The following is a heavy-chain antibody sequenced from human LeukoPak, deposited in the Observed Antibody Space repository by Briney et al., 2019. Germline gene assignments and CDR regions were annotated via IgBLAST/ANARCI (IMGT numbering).Heavy chain of an antibody. D-gene: IGHD3-9*01. CDR1: GGSISSYY. CDR2: IYTSGST. V-gene: IGHV4-4*07. J-gene: IGHJ5*02. CDR3: XSXVRXFDWLDRNWFDP. Sequence: SETLSLTCTVSGGSISSYYWSWIRQPAGKGLEWIGRIYTSGSTNYNPSLKSRVTMSVDTSKNQFSLKLSSVTAADTAVYYCXSXVRXFDWLDRNWFDPWGQGTLVTVSS.